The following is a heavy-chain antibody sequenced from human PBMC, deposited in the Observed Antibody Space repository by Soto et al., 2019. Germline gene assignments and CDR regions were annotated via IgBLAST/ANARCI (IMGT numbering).Heavy chain of an antibody. D-gene: IGHD3-3*01. Sequence: SLRLSCAASGFTFSNAWMSWVRQASGKGLEWVGRIKSKTYGGTTDYAAPVKGRFTISRQDSKNTLYLQMNSLKTEDTAVYYCTTGEGYWGQGTL. CDR3: TTGEGY. CDR2: IKSKTYGGTT. V-gene: IGHV3-15*01. J-gene: IGHJ4*02. CDR1: GFTFSNAW.